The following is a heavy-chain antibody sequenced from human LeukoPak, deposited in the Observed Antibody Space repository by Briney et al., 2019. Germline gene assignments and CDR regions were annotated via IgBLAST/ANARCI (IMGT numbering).Heavy chain of an antibody. CDR2: ISDNEGRT. CDR1: GFTFNYYA. V-gene: IGHV3-23*01. Sequence: GGSLRLSCAASGFTFNYYAMSWVRQAPGKGLEWVSGISDNEGRTYYTDSVKGRFTISRDKTKNTVFLQMHSLRADDTAVYFCARHDSFIPYWGQGALVTVSS. CDR3: ARHDSFIPY. D-gene: IGHD5-18*01. J-gene: IGHJ4*02.